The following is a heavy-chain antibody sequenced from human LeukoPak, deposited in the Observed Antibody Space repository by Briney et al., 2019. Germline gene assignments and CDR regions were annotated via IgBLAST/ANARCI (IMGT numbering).Heavy chain of an antibody. V-gene: IGHV4-59*01. CDR3: AGAIQRYCSSTSCYYDAFDI. CDR2: INYSGST. J-gene: IGHJ3*02. Sequence: SETLSLTCTVSGGSISSYYWSWIRQPPGKGLEWIGYINYSGSTNYNPSLKSRVTISVDTSKNQFSLKLSSVTAADTAVYYCAGAIQRYCSSTSCYYDAFDIWGQGTMVTVSS. CDR1: GGSISSYY. D-gene: IGHD2-2*01.